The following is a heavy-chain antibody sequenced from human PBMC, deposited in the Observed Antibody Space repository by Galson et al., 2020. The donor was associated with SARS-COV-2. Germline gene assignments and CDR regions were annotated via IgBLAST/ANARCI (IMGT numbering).Heavy chain of an antibody. CDR2: IHRDGSTT. Sequence: ALHGESLKISCAASGFTFSTYWMHWVRQAPGKGLVWVSRIHRDGSTTTYADSVQGRFTISRDNAKNTLYLQMSSLRAEDAAVYYCARESAVQGGYYMDVWGKGPPVTVSS. J-gene: IGHJ6*03. CDR3: ARESAVQGGYYMDV. D-gene: IGHD3-10*01. V-gene: IGHV3-74*01. CDR1: GFTFSTYW.